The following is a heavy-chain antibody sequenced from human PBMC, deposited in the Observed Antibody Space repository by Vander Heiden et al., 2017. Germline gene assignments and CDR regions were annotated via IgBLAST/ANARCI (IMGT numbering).Heavy chain of an antibody. CDR2: ISWYGDNI. CDR3: AKDTEDRGYSGFDTFDY. D-gene: IGHD5-12*01. Sequence: DDYGMHWVRKAQGKGLEWVYGISWYGDNIAYAASVKGRFNIVRDSATSSLYLQMNSLKTEDTALYFGAKDTEDRGYSGFDTFDYWGQGTRVTVSS. CDR1: DDYG. V-gene: IGHV3-9*01. J-gene: IGHJ4*02.